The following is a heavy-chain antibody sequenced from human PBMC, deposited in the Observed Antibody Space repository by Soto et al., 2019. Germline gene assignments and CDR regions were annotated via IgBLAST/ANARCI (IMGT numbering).Heavy chain of an antibody. CDR2: VSGRGGST. J-gene: IGHJ6*02. Sequence: GGSLRLSCTASGFTFNHYAMSWVRQAPGKGLEWVSAVSGRGGSTKYADSVKGRFIISRDNSNSTLYLQMDSLRGEDTAVYYCAKDATVTTSLYFFYYGFDVWGQGTTVTVSS. CDR3: AKDATVTTSLYFFYYGFDV. D-gene: IGHD4-17*01. CDR1: GFTFNHYA. V-gene: IGHV3-23*01.